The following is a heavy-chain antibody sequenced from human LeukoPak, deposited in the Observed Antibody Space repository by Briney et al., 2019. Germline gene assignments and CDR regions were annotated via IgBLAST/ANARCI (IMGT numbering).Heavy chain of an antibody. CDR1: GFTFSTYW. D-gene: IGHD5-18*01. Sequence: GGSLRLSCAVSGFTFSTYWMSWVRQAPGKGLEWVANIKQDGSEKYYVDSVKGRFTISRDNAKNSLYLQMNSLRAEDTAVYYCARDLSVDTAMVPSNWFDPWGQGTLVTVSS. J-gene: IGHJ5*02. V-gene: IGHV3-7*01. CDR3: ARDLSVDTAMVPSNWFDP. CDR2: IKQDGSEK.